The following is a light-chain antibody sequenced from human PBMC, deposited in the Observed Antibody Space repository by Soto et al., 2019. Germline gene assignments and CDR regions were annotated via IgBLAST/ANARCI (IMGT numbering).Light chain of an antibody. CDR3: QSYDSRLMVRV. J-gene: IGLJ3*02. V-gene: IGLV1-40*01. CDR2: GNS. Sequence: QLVLTQPPSVSGAPGQRVTISCTGSSSNIGAGYDVHWYQQLPGTAPKLLIYGNSNRPSGVPDRFSGSKSGTSASLAITGLQAEDEADYYCQSYDSRLMVRVFGGGTKLTVL. CDR1: SSNIGAGYD.